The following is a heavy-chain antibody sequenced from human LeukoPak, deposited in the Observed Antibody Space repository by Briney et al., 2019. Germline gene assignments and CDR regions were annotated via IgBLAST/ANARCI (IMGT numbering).Heavy chain of an antibody. CDR1: GGSFSGYY. Sequence: SETLSLTCAVYGGSFSGYYWSWIRQPPGKGLEWIGEINHSGSTNYNPSLKSRVTISVDTSKNQFSLKLSSVTAADTAVYYCAKTSKVGATPSFDYWGQGTLVTVSS. D-gene: IGHD1-26*01. CDR3: AKTSKVGATPSFDY. CDR2: INHSGST. V-gene: IGHV4-34*09. J-gene: IGHJ4*02.